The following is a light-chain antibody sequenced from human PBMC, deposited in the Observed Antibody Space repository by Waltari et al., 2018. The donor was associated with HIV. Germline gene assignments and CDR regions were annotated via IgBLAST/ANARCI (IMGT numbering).Light chain of an antibody. CDR3: QQTYNVPWT. V-gene: IGKV1-39*01. CDR1: QGISTF. Sequence: IQVTQSPTSLSAYVGQTIIISCGTSQGISTFLNWYQKKGDKAPKLLFSGSSNLHSGVPSRFSGSGSGTEFTLVIRSLQPEDFASYFCQQTYNVPWTFGQGTNIEI. CDR2: GSS. J-gene: IGKJ1*01.